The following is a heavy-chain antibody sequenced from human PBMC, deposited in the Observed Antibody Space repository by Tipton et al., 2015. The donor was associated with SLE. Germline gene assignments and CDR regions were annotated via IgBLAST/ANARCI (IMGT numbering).Heavy chain of an antibody. V-gene: IGHV3-7*01. D-gene: IGHD6-13*01. Sequence: SSSSYYWGWVRQPPGKGLEWVANIKQDGSEKYYVDSVKGRFTISRDNAKNSLYLQMNSLRAEDTAVYYCARDPLSSSWYGVHDAFDIWGQGTMVTVSS. CDR2: IKQDGSEK. J-gene: IGHJ3*02. CDR3: ARDPLSSSWYGVHDAFDI. CDR1: SSSSYY.